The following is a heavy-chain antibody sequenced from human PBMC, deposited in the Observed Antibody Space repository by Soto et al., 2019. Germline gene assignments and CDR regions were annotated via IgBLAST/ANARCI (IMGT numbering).Heavy chain of an antibody. CDR3: ARETPIAGALLDQ. V-gene: IGHV3-11*04. D-gene: IGHD1-26*01. Sequence: GGSLRLSCAASGFTFSDYYMSWIRQAPGKGLEWVSYISSSSSMIFYADSVKGRFTISRDNAKNCLYLQMNNLRAEDTAVYYCARETPIAGALLDQWGQGTLVTVSS. CDR1: GFTFSDYY. J-gene: IGHJ1*01. CDR2: ISSSSSMI.